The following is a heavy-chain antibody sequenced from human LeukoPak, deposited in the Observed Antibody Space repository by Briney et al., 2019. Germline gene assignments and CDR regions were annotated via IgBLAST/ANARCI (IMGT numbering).Heavy chain of an antibody. D-gene: IGHD3-10*01. CDR2: MNPNSGNT. V-gene: IGHV1-8*01. CDR3: ARVWFGELSAFDI. Sequence: GASVKVSRKASGYTFTSYDINWVRQATGQGLEWMGLMNPNSGNTGYAQKFQGRVNMTRNTSISTAYMELSSLRSEDTAVYYCARVWFGELSAFDIWGQGTMVTVSS. J-gene: IGHJ3*02. CDR1: GYTFTSYD.